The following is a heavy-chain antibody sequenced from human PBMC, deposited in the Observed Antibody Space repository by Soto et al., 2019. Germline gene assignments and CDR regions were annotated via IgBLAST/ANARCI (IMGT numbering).Heavy chain of an antibody. D-gene: IGHD2-21*01. CDR3: ARLRIATNNYKWFDT. CDR2: IYVTGAV. Sequence: SETLFLTCSVSGAALNSGNYYWSWIRQVPGKGLEWIGHIYVTGAVDYNPSLRDRITISQDTSERQFSLNLRLVTAADTAVYYCARLRIATNNYKWFDTWGQGTLVTVS. J-gene: IGHJ5*02. CDR1: GAALNSGNYY. V-gene: IGHV4-31*03.